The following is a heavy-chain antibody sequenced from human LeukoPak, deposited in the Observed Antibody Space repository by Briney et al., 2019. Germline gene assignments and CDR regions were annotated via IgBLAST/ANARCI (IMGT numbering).Heavy chain of an antibody. Sequence: PGRSLRLPCSASGFIFSSYAMHWARQAPGKGLEWVAAISYDRSNKYYAASVKGRFAISRDNSKNTLYLQMNSLRGEDTAVYHCASGYCSSTSCFPDYWGQGTLVTVSS. D-gene: IGHD2-2*03. V-gene: IGHV3-30*09. J-gene: IGHJ4*02. CDR1: GFIFSSYA. CDR2: ISYDRSNK. CDR3: ASGYCSSTSCFPDY.